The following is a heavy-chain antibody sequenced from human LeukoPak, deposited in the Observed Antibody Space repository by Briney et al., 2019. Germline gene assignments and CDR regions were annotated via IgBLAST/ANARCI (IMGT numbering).Heavy chain of an antibody. CDR2: INPSGGST. J-gene: IGHJ4*02. CDR1: GYTFTTYF. CDR3: ARVDTILWRSPPFDF. Sequence: GASVKVSCKASGYTFTTYFMHRVRQAPGQGLEWMAIINPSGGSTTYAQKFEGRITVTGDTSTSTVYLELSSLRSEDTAVYYCARVDTILWRSPPFDFWGQGTLVTVAS. V-gene: IGHV1-46*01. D-gene: IGHD2-21*01.